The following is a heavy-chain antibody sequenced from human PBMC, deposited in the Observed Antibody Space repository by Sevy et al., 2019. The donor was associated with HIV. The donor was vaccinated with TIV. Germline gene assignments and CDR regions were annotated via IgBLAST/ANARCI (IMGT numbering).Heavy chain of an antibody. V-gene: IGHV4-39*01. Sequence: SETLSLTCTVSGDSISSSDHYWAWIRQPPGKGLEWIATVYYSGSTYYNPSLKSRLIISVDTSKNQFSLKLSSVTAADTAVYYCARRKLGSSVFDPWGQGTLVTVSS. D-gene: IGHD6-6*01. CDR3: ARRKLGSSVFDP. CDR2: VYYSGST. CDR1: GDSISSSDHY. J-gene: IGHJ5*02.